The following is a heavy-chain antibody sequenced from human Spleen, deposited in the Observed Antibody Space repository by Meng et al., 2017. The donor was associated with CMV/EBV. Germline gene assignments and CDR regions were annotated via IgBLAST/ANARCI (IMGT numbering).Heavy chain of an antibody. J-gene: IGHJ4*02. Sequence: SETLSLTCSVSGGSMKSGGYFWSWIRQLPGKGLEWIGYIYDSGSTYYNPSLKSRLSMSVDTSTKQFPLNLTSVTAADTAVYYCARVVGWDRLMYVGYYFDYWGQGTLVTVSS. CDR3: ARVVGWDRLMYVGYYFDY. CDR1: GGSMKSGGYF. D-gene: IGHD1-26*01. V-gene: IGHV4-31*03. CDR2: IYDSGST.